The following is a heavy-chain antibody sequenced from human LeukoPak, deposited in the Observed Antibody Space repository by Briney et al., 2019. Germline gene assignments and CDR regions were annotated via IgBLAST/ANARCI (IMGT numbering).Heavy chain of an antibody. CDR3: ARGGMVRGVIVYYYYGMDV. D-gene: IGHD3-10*01. CDR2: IYHTGST. CDR1: GGSISSSNW. J-gene: IGHJ6*04. V-gene: IGHV4-4*02. Sequence: SGTLSLTCAVSGGSISSSNWWSWVRQPPGKGLEWIGEIYHTGSTNYNPSLKSRVTISVDKSKNQFSLKLSSATAADTAVYYCARGGMVRGVIVYYYYGMDVWGKGTTVTVSS.